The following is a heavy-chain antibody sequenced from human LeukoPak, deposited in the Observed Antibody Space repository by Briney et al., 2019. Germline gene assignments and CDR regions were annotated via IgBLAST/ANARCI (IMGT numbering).Heavy chain of an antibody. D-gene: IGHD2/OR15-2a*01. CDR2: INPSDGST. V-gene: IGHV1-46*01. CDR3: ARHQGAGEYPFDY. CDR1: GYXFTSYY. J-gene: IGHJ4*02. Sequence: ASVKVSCKASGYXFTSYYMHWVRQAPGQGLEWMGIINPSDGSTTYTQRFQGRVTLTRDTSTSTVYMELSSLRSEDTAVYYCARHQGAGEYPFDYWGQGTLVTVSS.